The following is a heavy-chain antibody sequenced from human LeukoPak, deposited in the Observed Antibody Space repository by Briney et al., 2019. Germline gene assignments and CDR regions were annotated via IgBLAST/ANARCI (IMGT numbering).Heavy chain of an antibody. CDR1: GFTFSSYA. D-gene: IGHD3-16*01. J-gene: IGHJ3*02. Sequence: GRSLRLSCAASGFTFSSYAMHWVRQAPGKGLEWVAVISYDGSNKYYADSVKGRFTISRDNSKNTLYLQMNSLRAEDPAVYYCARERFRGGEGAFDIWGQGTMVTVSS. CDR3: ARERFRGGEGAFDI. V-gene: IGHV3-30-3*01. CDR2: ISYDGSNK.